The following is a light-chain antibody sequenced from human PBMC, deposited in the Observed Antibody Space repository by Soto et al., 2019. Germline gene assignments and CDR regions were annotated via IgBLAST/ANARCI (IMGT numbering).Light chain of an antibody. V-gene: IGLV1-44*01. J-gene: IGLJ1*01. Sequence: QSALTQPPSASGTPGQRVTISCSGSSSNIEYNTVNWYQQVPETAPKLLIYNDIQRPSGVPDRFSGSKSGTSASLAISGLQSEDEADYYCAAWDDSLNGDVFGTGTKVTVL. CDR3: AAWDDSLNGDV. CDR1: SSNIEYNT. CDR2: NDI.